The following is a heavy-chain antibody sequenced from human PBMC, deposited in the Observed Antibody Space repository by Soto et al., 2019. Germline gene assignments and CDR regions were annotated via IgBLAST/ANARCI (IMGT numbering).Heavy chain of an antibody. D-gene: IGHD3-3*01. J-gene: IGHJ6*03. V-gene: IGHV3-23*01. Sequence: PGGSLRLSCATSGVTFSSYAMAWVRQAQGKGLEWVSAISGSVGIKYHADSVKSRFSISRDNSRNMLYLQMNSLGAEDTAVYYCSSAAHYDFWSGYYYMDVWGIGTTVTVSS. CDR3: SSAAHYDFWSGYYYMDV. CDR2: ISGSVGIK. CDR1: GVTFSSYA.